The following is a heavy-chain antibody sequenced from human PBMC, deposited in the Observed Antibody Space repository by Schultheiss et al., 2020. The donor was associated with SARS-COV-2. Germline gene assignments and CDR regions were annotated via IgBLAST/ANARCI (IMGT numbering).Heavy chain of an antibody. Sequence: GGSLRLSCAASRFTFSSYGMHWVRQAPGKGLEWVSGISATGGRTYYADSVKGRFTISRDNSKNTLYLQMNSLRAEDTAVYYCARGGYGSSGWSVWGQGTLVTVSS. CDR2: ISATGGRT. D-gene: IGHD6-19*01. J-gene: IGHJ4*02. CDR3: ARGGYGSSGWSV. V-gene: IGHV3-23*01. CDR1: RFTFSSYG.